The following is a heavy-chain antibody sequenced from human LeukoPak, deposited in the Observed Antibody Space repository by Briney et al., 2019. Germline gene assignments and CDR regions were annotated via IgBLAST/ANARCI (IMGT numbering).Heavy chain of an antibody. Sequence: PGGSLRLSCAASGFTFSDYYMSWIRQTPGKGLEWISYISSSGSAMFYADSVKGRFTISRDNAKSSLYLQMNSLRAEDTAVYYCAKDLTDHGNFDYWGQGTLVTVSS. CDR3: AKDLTDHGNFDY. D-gene: IGHD4-17*01. CDR1: GFTFSDYY. V-gene: IGHV3-11*04. J-gene: IGHJ4*02. CDR2: ISSSGSAM.